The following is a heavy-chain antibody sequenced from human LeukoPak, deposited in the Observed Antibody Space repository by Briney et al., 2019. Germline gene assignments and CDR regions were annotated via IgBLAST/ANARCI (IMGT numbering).Heavy chain of an antibody. Sequence: PSETLSLTCTVSGGSISSSSYYWSWIRQPPGKGLEWIGYIYYSGSTNYNPSLKSRVTISVDTSKNQFSLKLSSVTAADTAVYYCARERGDCSSTSCYTWVDYWGQGTLVTVSS. CDR2: IYYSGST. D-gene: IGHD2-2*02. CDR1: GGSISSSSYY. J-gene: IGHJ4*02. CDR3: ARERGDCSSTSCYTWVDY. V-gene: IGHV4-61*01.